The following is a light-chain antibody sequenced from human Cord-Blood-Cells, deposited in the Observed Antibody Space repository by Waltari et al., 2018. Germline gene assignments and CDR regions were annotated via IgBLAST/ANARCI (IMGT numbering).Light chain of an antibody. CDR1: STDVGGYNY. V-gene: IGLV2-14*01. CDR2: DVS. J-gene: IGLJ3*02. CDR3: SSYTSSSNWV. Sequence: QSALTHPASVSGSPGQSITISCTGTSTDVGGYNYVSWYQQHPGNAPKLMIYDVSNRPSGVSIRFSGSKSGNTASLTISGLQAEDEADYYCSSYTSSSNWVFGGGTKLTVL.